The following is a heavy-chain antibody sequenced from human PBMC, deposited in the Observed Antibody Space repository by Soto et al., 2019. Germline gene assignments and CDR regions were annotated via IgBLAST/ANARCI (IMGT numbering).Heavy chain of an antibody. CDR1: GYTFTIYG. J-gene: IGHJ5*02. CDR2: ISAYNGNT. V-gene: IGHV1-18*01. D-gene: IGHD3-10*01. Sequence: GAPAKVCCTASGYTFTIYGISWARQAPGQGLEWLGWISAYNGNTNYAQKLQGRVTMTTDTSTSTAYMELRSLRSDDTAVYYCARDVGDNGFDPWRKGTLVTVSS. CDR3: ARDVGDNGFDP.